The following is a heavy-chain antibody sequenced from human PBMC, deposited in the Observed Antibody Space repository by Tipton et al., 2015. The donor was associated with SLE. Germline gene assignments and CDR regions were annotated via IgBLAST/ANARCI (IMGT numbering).Heavy chain of an antibody. J-gene: IGHJ5*02. D-gene: IGHD3-10*01. Sequence: TLSLTCTVSGGSVSSSSYYWAWIRLPPGKGLEWIGSIYYSGSTHYNPPLKSRVSISVDTSKNQFSLKLNSVTAADTAVYYCARDLSYYGSARYWFDRWGQGTLVTVSS. CDR1: GGSVSSSSYY. CDR2: IYYSGST. CDR3: ARDLSYYGSARYWFDR. V-gene: IGHV4-39*07.